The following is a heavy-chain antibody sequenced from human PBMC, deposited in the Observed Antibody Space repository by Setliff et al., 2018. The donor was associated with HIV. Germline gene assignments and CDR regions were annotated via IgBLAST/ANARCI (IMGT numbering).Heavy chain of an antibody. CDR1: GDSISSYY. D-gene: IGHD3-22*01. Sequence: SETLSLTCTVSGDSISSYYWTWIRQSPAKGLEWIGYIYYTGATNYNPSLKSRLTISSDPSMNHFSLKLSSVTTAETAMYYCARAGDSRAYYSLDYWGQGTLVTVSS. CDR3: ARAGDSRAYYSLDY. V-gene: IGHV4-59*12. J-gene: IGHJ4*02. CDR2: IYYTGAT.